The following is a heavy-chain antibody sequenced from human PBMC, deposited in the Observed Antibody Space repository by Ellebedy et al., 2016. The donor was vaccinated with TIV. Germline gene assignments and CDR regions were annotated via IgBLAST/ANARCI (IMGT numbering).Heavy chain of an antibody. D-gene: IGHD3-22*01. J-gene: IGHJ4*02. Sequence: GESLKISCAASGFPFSSYAMSWVRQAPGKGLEWVSTIINTGSRTYYADSVEGRFIISRDNSKKTLYLQMNSLRAEDKAVYYCAKGRGGGSDSSAPRYYFDYWGLGTLVTVSS. V-gene: IGHV3-23*01. CDR3: AKGRGGGSDSSAPRYYFDY. CDR1: GFPFSSYA. CDR2: IINTGSRT.